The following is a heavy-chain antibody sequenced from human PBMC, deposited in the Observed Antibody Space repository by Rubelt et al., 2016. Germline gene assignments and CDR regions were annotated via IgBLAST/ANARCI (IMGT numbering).Heavy chain of an antibody. CDR3: ARGYDIVVVPAADKYNWFDP. V-gene: IGHV1-8*01. J-gene: IGHJ5*02. D-gene: IGHD2-2*01. CDR2: MNPNSGNT. Sequence: GWMNPNSGNTGYAQKFQGRVTMTRNTSISTAYMELSSLRSEDTAVYYCARGYDIVVVPAADKYNWFDPWGQGTLVTVSS.